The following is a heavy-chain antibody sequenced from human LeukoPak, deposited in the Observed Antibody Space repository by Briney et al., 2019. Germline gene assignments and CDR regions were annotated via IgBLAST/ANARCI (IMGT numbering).Heavy chain of an antibody. CDR2: IYPGDSDA. CDR1: GYSFTSYW. Sequence: GESLKISCKGSGYSFTSYWIGWVRQMPGKGLEWMAIIYPGDSDARYSPSFQGQVTISADKSISTAYLQWRSLKASDTAMCYCAIDYGDYGAYWGQGTLVTVSS. J-gene: IGHJ4*02. CDR3: AIDYGDYGAY. D-gene: IGHD4-17*01. V-gene: IGHV5-51*01.